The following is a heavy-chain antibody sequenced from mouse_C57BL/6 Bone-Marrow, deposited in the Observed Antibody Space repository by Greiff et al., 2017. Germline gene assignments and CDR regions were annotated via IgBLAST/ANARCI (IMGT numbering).Heavy chain of an antibody. CDR3: ARRSGYPRDYYYAMDY. CDR2: INPNNGGT. V-gene: IGHV1-18*01. CDR1: GYTFTDYN. Sequence: EVQLQESGPELVKPGASVKIPCKASGYTFTDYNMDWVKQSHGKSLEWIGDINPNNGGTIYNQKFKGKATLTVDKSSSTAYMELRSLTSEDTAVYYCARRSGYPRDYYYAMDYWGQGTSVTVSS. J-gene: IGHJ4*01. D-gene: IGHD3-2*02.